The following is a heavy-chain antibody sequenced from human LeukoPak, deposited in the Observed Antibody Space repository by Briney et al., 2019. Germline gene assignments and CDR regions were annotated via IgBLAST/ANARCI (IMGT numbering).Heavy chain of an antibody. D-gene: IGHD2-21*01. J-gene: IGHJ2*01. CDR2: IYNSGNT. V-gene: IGHV4-59*01. CDR3: ARDNSDHTFGYFDL. CDR1: GGSIRGYY. Sequence: KPSETLSLTCTVSGGSIRGYYCSWIRQPPGKGLEWIGHIYNSGNTNYNSSLKSRITISLDTSKNQLSLKLSSVTAADTAVYYCARDNSDHTFGYFDLWGRGTLVTVSS.